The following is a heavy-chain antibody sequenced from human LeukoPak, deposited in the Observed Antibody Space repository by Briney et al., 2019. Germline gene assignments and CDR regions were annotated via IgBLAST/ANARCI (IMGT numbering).Heavy chain of an antibody. V-gene: IGHV1-69*13. CDR1: GGTFSSYA. CDR2: IIPIFGTA. CDR3: ARGRFRYGGYLPVFDY. D-gene: IGHD5-12*01. J-gene: IGHJ4*02. Sequence: SVKVSCKASGGTFSSYAISWVRQAPGQGLEWMGGIIPIFGTANYAQKFQGRVTITADESTSTAYMELSSLRSEDTAVYYCARGRFRYGGYLPVFDYWGQGTLVTVSS.